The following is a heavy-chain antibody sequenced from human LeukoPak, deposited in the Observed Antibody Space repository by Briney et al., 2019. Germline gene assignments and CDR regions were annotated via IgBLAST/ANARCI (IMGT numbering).Heavy chain of an antibody. CDR3: AREGHYDILTGYSPLEYYFYYMDV. CDR1: EFTFSNYG. CDR2: ISSDGVEK. Sequence: QPGRSLRLSCEASEFTFSNYGIHWVRQTPGKGLEWVAAISSDGVEKHYADSVKGRFTISRDNSKSTLYLQMNSLRAEDTALYYCAREGHYDILTGYSPLEYYFYYMDVWGKGTTVTVSS. D-gene: IGHD3-9*01. V-gene: IGHV3-30*04. J-gene: IGHJ6*03.